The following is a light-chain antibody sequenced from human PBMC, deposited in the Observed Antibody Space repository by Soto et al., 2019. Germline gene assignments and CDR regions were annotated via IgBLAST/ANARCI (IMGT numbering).Light chain of an antibody. CDR2: DAS. J-gene: IGKJ3*01. Sequence: IQMTQSPSSLSASVGDRVTLTCQASHDIRDHLHWYQQKPGKPPKLLIYDASNLQTGVPSRFSGSGSGTDFTFTISSLQPEDIATYFCHQYYKYHQTFGPGTKVDIK. CDR1: HDIRDH. CDR3: HQYYKYHQT. V-gene: IGKV1-33*01.